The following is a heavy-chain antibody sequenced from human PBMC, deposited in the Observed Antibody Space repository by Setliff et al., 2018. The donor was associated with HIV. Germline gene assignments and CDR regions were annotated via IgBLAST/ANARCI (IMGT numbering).Heavy chain of an antibody. V-gene: IGHV3-23*01. CDR1: GFTFSKCP. CDR2: ISGSGAST. D-gene: IGHD3-9*01. J-gene: IGHJ4*02. Sequence: GSLRLSCAASGFTFSKCPMNWVRQTPGKGLEWVSTISGSGASTFYADSVKGRFTISRDNSKNTLYLQMNSVRPEDTAIYFCARNRDILSDYYVDFDYWGQGTLVTVSS. CDR3: ARNRDILSDYYVDFDY.